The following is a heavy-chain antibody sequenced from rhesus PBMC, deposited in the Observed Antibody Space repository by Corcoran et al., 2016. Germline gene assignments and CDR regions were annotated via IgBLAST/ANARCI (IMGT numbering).Heavy chain of an antibody. J-gene: IGHJ3*01. CDR1: GGSISSGYD. CDR3: ARDSGCTGSGCHDAFDF. Sequence: QVQLQESGPGVVKPSETLSLTCAVSGGSISSGYDWSWIRQPPGKGLDWIGYIYGTSGSTNYNPSRKNRVTIAKDASKSQFSLKLSSVTAADTAVYYCARDSGCTGSGCHDAFDFWGQGLRVTISS. V-gene: IGHV4-76*01. D-gene: IGHD2-21*01. CDR2: IYGTSGST.